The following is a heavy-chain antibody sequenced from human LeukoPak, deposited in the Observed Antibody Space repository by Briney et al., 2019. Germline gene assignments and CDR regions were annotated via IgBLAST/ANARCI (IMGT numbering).Heavy chain of an antibody. CDR1: GYTFTSYG. Sequence: GASVEVSCKASGYTFTSYGISWVRQAPGQGLEWMGWISAYNGNTNYAQKLQGRVTMTTDTSTSTAYMELRSLRSDDTAVYYCARDRVVVPAAELGAGLVYLDYWGQGTLVTVSS. V-gene: IGHV1-18*01. D-gene: IGHD2-2*01. CDR3: ARDRVVVPAAELGAGLVYLDY. J-gene: IGHJ4*02. CDR2: ISAYNGNT.